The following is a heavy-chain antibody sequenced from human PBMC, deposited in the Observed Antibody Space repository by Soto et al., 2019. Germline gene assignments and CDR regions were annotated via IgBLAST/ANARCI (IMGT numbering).Heavy chain of an antibody. CDR1: GFTFSSYA. J-gene: IGHJ1*01. CDR2: ISGSGGST. CDR3: AKENRDYDLWSGSYSWYFQH. D-gene: IGHD3-3*01. Sequence: EVQLLESGGGLVQPGGSLRLSCAASGFTFSSYAMSWVRQAPGKGLEWVSAISGSGGSTYYADSVKGRFTISRDNSKNTLYLQMNSRRAEDTAVYYCAKENRDYDLWSGSYSWYFQHWGQGTLVTVSS. V-gene: IGHV3-23*01.